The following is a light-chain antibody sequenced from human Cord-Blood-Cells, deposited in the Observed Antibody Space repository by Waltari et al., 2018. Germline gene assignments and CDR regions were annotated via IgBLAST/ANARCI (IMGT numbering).Light chain of an antibody. J-gene: IGLJ2*01. CDR2: DVS. CDR3: SSHTSSSTLGV. Sequence: QSALTQPASVSGSPGQSITISCTGTSSDVGGYNYVSWYQQHPGKAPKLMIYDVSNXXXXXXXXFXXXXXXXXXXXXXSGLQAEDEADYYCSSHTSSSTLGVFGGGTKLTVL. V-gene: IGLV2-14*01. CDR1: SSDVGGYNY.